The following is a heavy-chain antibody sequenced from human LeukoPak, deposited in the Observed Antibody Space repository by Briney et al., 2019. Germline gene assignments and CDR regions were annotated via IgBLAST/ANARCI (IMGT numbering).Heavy chain of an antibody. V-gene: IGHV1-18*01. CDR3: ARDASVTTNDAFDM. CDR1: GYTFSTYG. CDR2: ITGYNGNT. Sequence: ASVKVSCKTSGYTFSTYGISWVRQAPGQGLEWMGWITGYNGNTNYAQKFQGRVTMTTDTSTSTAYMELRSLRSDDTAVYYCARDASVTTNDAFDMWGQGTMVTASS. D-gene: IGHD4-17*01. J-gene: IGHJ3*02.